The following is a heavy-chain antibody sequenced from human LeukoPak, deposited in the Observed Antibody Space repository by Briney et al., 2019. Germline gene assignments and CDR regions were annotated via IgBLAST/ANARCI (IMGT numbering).Heavy chain of an antibody. J-gene: IGHJ6*02. CDR2: ISGSGGHT. D-gene: IGHD4-23*01. Sequence: GGSLRLSCAASGFTFSTYAMSWVRQAPGKGLEWVSAISGSGGHTYYADSVKGRFTISRDNSKNTLFLQMNSLRAEDTAAYYCARSAYGGQTPSDGWNQGTADTVSS. CDR1: GFTFSTYA. V-gene: IGHV3-23*01. CDR3: ARSAYGGQTPSDG.